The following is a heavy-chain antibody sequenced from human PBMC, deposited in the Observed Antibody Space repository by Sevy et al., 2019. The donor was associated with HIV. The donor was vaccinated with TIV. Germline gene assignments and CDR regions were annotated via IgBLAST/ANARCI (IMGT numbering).Heavy chain of an antibody. D-gene: IGHD6-13*01. Sequence: GGSLRLSCAASGFTFSSYAMHWVRQAPGKGLEWVAVISYDGSNKYYADSVKGRFTIPRDNSKNTLYLQMNSLRAEDTAVYYSARAYSSSRTVYFDYWGQEPWSPSPQ. CDR3: ARAYSSSRTVYFDY. CDR2: ISYDGSNK. V-gene: IGHV3-30-3*01. J-gene: IGHJ4*01. CDR1: GFTFSSYA.